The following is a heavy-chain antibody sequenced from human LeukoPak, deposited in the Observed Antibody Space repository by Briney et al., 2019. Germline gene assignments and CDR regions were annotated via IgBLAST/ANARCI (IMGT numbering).Heavy chain of an antibody. CDR3: TGHSSSNGDYYFDS. J-gene: IGHJ4*02. Sequence: GGSLRLSCAASGFTFSSYEMKWVRQAPGKGLEWVSYISSSGSTIYYADSVKGRFTISRDNAKNSLYLQMNSLKTEDTAVYYCTGHSSSNGDYYFDSWGQGTPVTVSS. V-gene: IGHV3-48*03. CDR1: GFTFSSYE. D-gene: IGHD4-17*01. CDR2: ISSSGSTI.